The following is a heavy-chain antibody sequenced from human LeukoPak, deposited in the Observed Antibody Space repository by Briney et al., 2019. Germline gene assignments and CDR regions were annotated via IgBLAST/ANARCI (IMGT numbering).Heavy chain of an antibody. Sequence: SGGSLRLSCAASGFTFSSYWMSWVRQAPGKGLEWVANINKDGGEKYYVDSVKGRFTISRDNAKNSLYLQMNSLRADDTAVYYCARDPLYCSSTSCYTGHWFDPWGQGTLVTVSS. J-gene: IGHJ5*02. V-gene: IGHV3-7*03. D-gene: IGHD2-2*02. CDR1: GFTFSSYW. CDR3: ARDPLYCSSTSCYTGHWFDP. CDR2: INKDGGEK.